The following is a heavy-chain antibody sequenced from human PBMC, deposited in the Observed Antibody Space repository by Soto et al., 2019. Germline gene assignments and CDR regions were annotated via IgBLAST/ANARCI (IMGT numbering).Heavy chain of an antibody. J-gene: IGHJ4*02. CDR1: GGSISSSSYY. Sequence: SETLSLTCTVSGGSISSSSYYWGWIRKPPGKGLEWIGSIYYSGTTYYNPSLKSRVTISVDTSKNQFSLKLSSVTAADTAVYYCARLSAVAGTDYWGQGTLVTVSS. D-gene: IGHD6-19*01. V-gene: IGHV4-39*01. CDR3: ARLSAVAGTDY. CDR2: IYYSGTT.